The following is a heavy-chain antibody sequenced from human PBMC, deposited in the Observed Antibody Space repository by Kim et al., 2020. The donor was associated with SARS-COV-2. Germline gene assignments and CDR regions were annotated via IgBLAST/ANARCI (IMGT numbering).Heavy chain of an antibody. CDR1: GFTFSSYG. CDR2: ISYDGSNK. J-gene: IGHJ6*02. Sequence: GGSLRLSCAASGFTFSSYGMHWVRQAPGKGLEWVAVISYDGSNKYYADSVKGRFTISRDNSKNTLYLQMNSLRAEDTAVYYCAKDQFPSRITMVRGAPYSYSYGRDVWGQGTTVTVSS. D-gene: IGHD3-10*01. CDR3: AKDQFPSRITMVRGAPYSYSYGRDV. V-gene: IGHV3-30*18.